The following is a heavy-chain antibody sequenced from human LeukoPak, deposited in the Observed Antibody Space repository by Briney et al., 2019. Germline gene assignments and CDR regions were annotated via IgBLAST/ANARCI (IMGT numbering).Heavy chain of an antibody. Sequence: GGSLRLSCAASGFTFSSYWMSWVRQAPGKGLEWVANIKQDGSEKHYVDSVKGRFTISRDNAKNSLYLQMNSLRAEDTAVYYCARGLEMIVVVMGEFDYWGQGTLVTVSS. CDR3: ARGLEMIVVVMGEFDY. CDR2: IKQDGSEK. V-gene: IGHV3-7*01. D-gene: IGHD3-22*01. J-gene: IGHJ4*02. CDR1: GFTFSSYW.